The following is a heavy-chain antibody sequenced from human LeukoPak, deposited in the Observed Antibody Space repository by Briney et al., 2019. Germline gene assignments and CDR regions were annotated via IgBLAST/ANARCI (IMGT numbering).Heavy chain of an antibody. V-gene: IGHV3-48*01. D-gene: IGHD6-19*01. CDR2: ISSSSSLI. CDR1: GFTFSNYS. J-gene: IGHJ4*02. Sequence: GGSLRLSCAASGFTFSNYSMNWVRQAPGKGLEWISYISSSSSLIYYADSVKGRFTISRDNAKNSLYLQMNSLRAEDTAVYYCAIDRYSSGWYTFDYWGQGTLVTVSS. CDR3: AIDRYSSGWYTFDY.